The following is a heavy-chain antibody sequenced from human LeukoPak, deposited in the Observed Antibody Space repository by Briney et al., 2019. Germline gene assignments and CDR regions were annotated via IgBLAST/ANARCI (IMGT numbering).Heavy chain of an antibody. J-gene: IGHJ6*02. CDR2: ISPDGNNK. D-gene: IGHD6-19*01. CDR3: AKVRSSGWHEPYHFYGMDV. V-gene: IGHV3-30*18. CDR1: GFTFNTHG. Sequence: GGSLRLSWTASGFTFNTHGMHWVRQVPGKGLEWVTLISPDGNNKYYADSVKGRFTISRDNSKSTVYLQVSSLKTEDTATYYCAKVRSSGWHEPYHFYGMDVWGQGTTVIVSS.